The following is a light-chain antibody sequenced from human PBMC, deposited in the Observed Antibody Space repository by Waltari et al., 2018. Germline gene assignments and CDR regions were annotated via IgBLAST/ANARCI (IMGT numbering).Light chain of an antibody. CDR2: WTS. V-gene: IGKV4-1*01. CDR3: QQYYTTPWT. Sequence: DIVMTQSPGSLAVSLGERATINCKSSQNVLYSSNNKNYVAWYQQKSGQPPKLLIYWTSTREYGVPDRFSGSGSGTDFALTISSLQAEDEAVYYCQQYYTTPWTFGQGTKVEIK. CDR1: QNVLYSSNNKNY. J-gene: IGKJ1*01.